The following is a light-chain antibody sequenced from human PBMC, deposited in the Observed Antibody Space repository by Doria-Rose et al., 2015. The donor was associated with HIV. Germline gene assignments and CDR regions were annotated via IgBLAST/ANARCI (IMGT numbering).Light chain of an antibody. V-gene: IGKV4-1*01. J-gene: IGKJ3*01. Sequence: TQPPESLGMSLGERATLNCKSNQSLLYTSKNYLAWYQQKPGQPPKLLIYWASTRQSGVPARFSGSESGTDFTLTISSLEAEDVAVYYCQQYYDTPSFGPGTTVDIK. CDR1: QSLLYTSKNY. CDR3: QQYYDTPS. CDR2: WAS.